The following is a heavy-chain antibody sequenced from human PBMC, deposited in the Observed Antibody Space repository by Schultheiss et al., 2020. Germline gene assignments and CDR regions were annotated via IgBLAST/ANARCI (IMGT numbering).Heavy chain of an antibody. CDR2: ISAYNGNT. V-gene: IGHV1-18*01. J-gene: IGHJ3*02. CDR3: AAEGDTAMATDAFDI. D-gene: IGHD5-18*01. CDR1: GYTFTSYG. Sequence: ASVKVSCKASGYTFTSYGISWVRQAPGQGLEWMGWISAYNGNTNYAQKLQGRVTMTTDTSTSTAYMELRSLRSDDTAVYYCAAEGDTAMATDAFDIWGQGTMVNVSS.